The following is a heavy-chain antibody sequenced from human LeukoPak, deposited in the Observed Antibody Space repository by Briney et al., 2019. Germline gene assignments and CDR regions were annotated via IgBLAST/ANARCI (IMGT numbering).Heavy chain of an antibody. Sequence: PSETLSLTCTVSGRSISSHYGGWIRHPPRKGLEWIGYIYYSGSTTYNPSLKSRVSISVDTSKNQLSLKLSSVTAADTAVYYCARVRYCSSTSGLDYYYYMDVWGKGTTVTVSS. CDR3: ARVRYCSSTSGLDYYYYMDV. CDR2: IYYSGST. J-gene: IGHJ6*03. CDR1: GRSISSHY. V-gene: IGHV4-59*11. D-gene: IGHD2-2*01.